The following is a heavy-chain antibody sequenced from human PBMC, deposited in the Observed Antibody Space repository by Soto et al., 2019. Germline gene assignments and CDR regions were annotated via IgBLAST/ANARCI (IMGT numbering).Heavy chain of an antibody. CDR3: AFSSWVVPDAFDI. CDR2: IFSNDEK. V-gene: IGHV2-26*01. J-gene: IGHJ3*02. CDR1: GFSLSNARMG. D-gene: IGHD6-13*01. Sequence: SGPTLVNPTESLTLTCTVSGFSLSNARMGVSWIRQPPGKALEWLAHIFSNDEKSYSTSLKSRLTISKDTSKSQVVLTMTNMDPVDTATYYCAFSSWVVPDAFDIWGQGTMVTVS.